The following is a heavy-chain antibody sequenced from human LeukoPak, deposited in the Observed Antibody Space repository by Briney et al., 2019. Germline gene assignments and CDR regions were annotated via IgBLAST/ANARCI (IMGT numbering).Heavy chain of an antibody. CDR2: ISGSGGST. CDR1: GFTFGNYA. Sequence: PGGSLRLSCAASGFTFGNYAMSWVRQAPGKGLEWVSSISGSGGSTHFADSVKGRFTISRDNSKNTLYLQMNSLRAEDTALYYCAKAGIPAMTSPGARIDYWGQGTLVTVSS. V-gene: IGHV3-23*01. D-gene: IGHD5-18*01. J-gene: IGHJ4*02. CDR3: AKAGIPAMTSPGARIDY.